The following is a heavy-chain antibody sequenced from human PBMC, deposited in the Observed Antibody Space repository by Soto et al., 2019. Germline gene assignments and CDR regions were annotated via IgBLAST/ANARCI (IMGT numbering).Heavy chain of an antibody. CDR1: GFTFSSYG. CDR3: ARETHPHYYYYGMDV. J-gene: IGHJ6*02. Sequence: GGSLRLSCAASGFTFSSYGMHWVRQAPGKGLEWVAVIWYDGSNKYYADSVKGRFTISRDNSKNTLYLQMNSLRAEDTAVYYCARETHPHYYYYGMDVWGQGTTVTVSS. V-gene: IGHV3-33*01. CDR2: IWYDGSNK.